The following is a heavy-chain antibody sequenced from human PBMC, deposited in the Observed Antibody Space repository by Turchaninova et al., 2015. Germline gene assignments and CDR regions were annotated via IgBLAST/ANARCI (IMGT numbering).Heavy chain of an antibody. J-gene: IGHJ3*02. Sequence: EVQLVESGGGLVQPGGSLRRSGAARGLPFNSYASSWVLQAPGKGLEWFSAISHGGADTYYADSVKGRFTISRDNSKNTLFLQMNSLRVEDTAVYYCAKPPLPSSSSWSDAFDIWGQGTMVTVSS. CDR2: ISHGGADT. D-gene: IGHD3-22*01. CDR1: GLPFNSYA. CDR3: AKPPLPSSSSWSDAFDI. V-gene: IGHV3-23*04.